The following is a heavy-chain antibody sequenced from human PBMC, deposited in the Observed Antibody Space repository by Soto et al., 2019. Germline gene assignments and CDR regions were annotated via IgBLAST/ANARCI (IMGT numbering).Heavy chain of an antibody. Sequence: EVHLLESGGGLVQPGGSLRLSCAASEFAFSSYAMTWVRLAPGKGLEWGSSISPGVGSTYYADSVKGRFTISRDNSKNTLYLQMKSLGADDTALYYCAKSGSHSYFEYWRQRNLVNVSS. J-gene: IGHJ4*02. CDR2: ISPGVGST. V-gene: IGHV3-23*01. CDR1: EFAFSSYA. D-gene: IGHD1-26*01. CDR3: AKSGSHSYFEY.